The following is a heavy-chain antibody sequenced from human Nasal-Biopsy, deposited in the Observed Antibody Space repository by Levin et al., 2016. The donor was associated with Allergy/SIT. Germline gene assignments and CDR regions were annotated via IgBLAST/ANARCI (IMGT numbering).Heavy chain of an antibody. CDR2: VFKNGNT. CDR1: GFTISSSH. CDR3: ARDTYSTAKDFIDV. V-gene: IGHV3-53*01. Sequence: GGSLRLSCAASGFTISSSHMSWVRQAPGKGPEWISVVFKNGNTYYRDSVKGRFTISRDSFKNSLNLQMNSLRVEDTAMYYCARDTYSTAKDFIDVWGRGTMVTVSS. D-gene: IGHD2/OR15-2a*01. J-gene: IGHJ3*01.